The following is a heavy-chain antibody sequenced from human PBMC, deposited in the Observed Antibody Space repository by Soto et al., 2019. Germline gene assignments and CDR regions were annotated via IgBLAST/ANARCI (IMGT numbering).Heavy chain of an antibody. CDR1: GYRFTRYL. V-gene: IGHV5-51*01. CDR3: ARLGGAGTFDY. Sequence: GEALKIFCKVSGYRFTRYLIGCVRPMPGKGLEWMGIIYPGDSDTRYSPSFQGQVTISADKSISTAYLQWSSLKASDTAMYYCARLGGAGTFDYWGQGTRVTVSS. J-gene: IGHJ4*02. D-gene: IGHD1-1*01. CDR2: IYPGDSDT.